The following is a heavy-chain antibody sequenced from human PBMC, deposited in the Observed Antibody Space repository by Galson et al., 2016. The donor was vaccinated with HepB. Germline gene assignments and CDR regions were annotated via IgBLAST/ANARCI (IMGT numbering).Heavy chain of an antibody. Sequence: SADSVKGRFTNSRDNSKNTLYLQMSRLRADDTAVYYCARDSRAYYSHFDYWGQGALVTVSS. D-gene: IGHD3-22*01. J-gene: IGHJ4*02. V-gene: IGHV3-30*15. CDR3: ARDSRAYYSHFDY.